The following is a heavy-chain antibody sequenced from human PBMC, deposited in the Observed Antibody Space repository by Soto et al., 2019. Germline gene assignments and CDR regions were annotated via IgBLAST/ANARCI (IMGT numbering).Heavy chain of an antibody. CDR1: GFTFSSFA. CDR2: IRGGGGGT. CDR3: ARVLGGSGSPVDY. D-gene: IGHD2-15*01. J-gene: IGHJ4*02. Sequence: PGGSLRLSCAASGFTFSSFAMSWVRQASGKGLEWVSAIRGGGGGTYYADSVKGRFTISRDNSKNTQYLQMNSLRAEDTAVYYCARVLGGSGSPVDYWGQGTLVTVSS. V-gene: IGHV3-23*01.